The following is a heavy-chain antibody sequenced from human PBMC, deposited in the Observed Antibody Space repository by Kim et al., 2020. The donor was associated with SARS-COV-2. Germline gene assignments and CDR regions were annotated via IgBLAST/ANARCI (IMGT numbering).Heavy chain of an antibody. V-gene: IGHV3-23*01. CDR1: GFTFDSYA. CDR3: AKCGSSYGNDAFDV. CDR2: IKGGGGNT. J-gene: IGHJ3*01. D-gene: IGHD5-18*01. Sequence: GGSLRLSCAASGFTFDSYAMNWVRQAPGKGLEWVAFIKGGGGNTFYADSVKGRFTITRDNSKNTLYLQMNNLRAEDTAVYYCAKCGSSYGNDAFDVWGQGAMVTVSS.